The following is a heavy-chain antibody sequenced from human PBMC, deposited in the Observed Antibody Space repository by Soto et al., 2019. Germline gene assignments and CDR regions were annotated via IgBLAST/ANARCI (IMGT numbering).Heavy chain of an antibody. CDR3: ARSVAVPGAHIEY. CDR1: GGSISGSY. CDR2: VYYTGST. V-gene: IGHV4-59*01. J-gene: IGHJ4*02. Sequence: SETLSLTCSVSGGSISGSYWSCIRQSPGKGLEWLGYVYYTGSTNYSHSLRSRVSISVDTSKHEFSLRLSSVTAADTAVYFCARSVAVPGAHIEYWGQGNQVTVS. D-gene: IGHD6-19*01.